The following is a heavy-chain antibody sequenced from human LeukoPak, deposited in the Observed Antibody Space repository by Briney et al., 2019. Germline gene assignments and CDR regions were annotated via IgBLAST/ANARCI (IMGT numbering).Heavy chain of an antibody. CDR3: AREENAVFDY. D-gene: IGHD2-2*01. Sequence: PSETLSLTCTVSGGSISSYYWSWLRQPTGKGLEWIGYIYYSGSTNYNPSLKSRVTISVDTSKNQFSLKLSSVTAADTAVYYCAREENAVFDYRGQGTLVTVSS. J-gene: IGHJ4*02. CDR2: IYYSGST. CDR1: GGSISSYY. V-gene: IGHV4-59*01.